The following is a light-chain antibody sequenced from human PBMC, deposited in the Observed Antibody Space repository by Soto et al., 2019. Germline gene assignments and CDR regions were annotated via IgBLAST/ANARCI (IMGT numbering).Light chain of an antibody. V-gene: IGKV4-1*01. CDR3: QQYYSSPLT. Sequence: DIVMTQSQDSLAVSLGERATINCKSSQSVLYSLNNKNYLSWYKQKPGQPPKLLIFWASTRASGVPDRFSGSGSGTDFTLTINNLQAEDVAVYYCQQYYSSPLTFGGGTKVEVK. CDR1: QSVLYSLNNKNY. J-gene: IGKJ4*01. CDR2: WAS.